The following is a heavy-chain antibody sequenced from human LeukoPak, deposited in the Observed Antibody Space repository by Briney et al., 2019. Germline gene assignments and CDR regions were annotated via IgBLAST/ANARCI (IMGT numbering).Heavy chain of an antibody. CDR2: IYYSGST. CDR1: GGSISSGGYY. J-gene: IGHJ6*02. CDR3: ARDRYYYYGMDV. V-gene: IGHV4-61*08. Sequence: SETLSLTCTVSGGSISSGGYYWSWIRQPPGKGLEWIGYIYYSGSTNYNPSLKSRVTISVDTSKNQFSLKLSSVTAADTAVYYCARDRYYYYGMDVWGQGTTVTVSS.